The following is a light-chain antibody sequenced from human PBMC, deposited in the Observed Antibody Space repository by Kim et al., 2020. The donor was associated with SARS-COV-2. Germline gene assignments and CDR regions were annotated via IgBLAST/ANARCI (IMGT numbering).Light chain of an antibody. CDR1: KLGDTY. Sequence: LSPEQPASITCSGDKLGDTYTGWYQKKPGQPPVLVMFQDTKRPSGIPERFSGSSAGNTATLTITGTQAVDEADYYCQAWDSNIVVFGGGTQLTVL. CDR2: QDT. V-gene: IGLV3-1*01. CDR3: QAWDSNIVV. J-gene: IGLJ2*01.